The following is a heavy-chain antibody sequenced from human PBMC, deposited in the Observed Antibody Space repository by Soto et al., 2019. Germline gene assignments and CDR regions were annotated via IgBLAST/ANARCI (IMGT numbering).Heavy chain of an antibody. J-gene: IGHJ4*02. D-gene: IGHD5-12*01. Sequence: GGSLRLSCTGSGFPFDDFAINWVRQAPGMGLEWVATIKQDGSEKYYVDSVKGRFTISRDNAENSLYLQMNSLSAEDTAVYFCARDVGYDYVNWGQGTLVTVSS. CDR1: GFPFDDFA. CDR2: IKQDGSEK. CDR3: ARDVGYDYVN. V-gene: IGHV3-7*01.